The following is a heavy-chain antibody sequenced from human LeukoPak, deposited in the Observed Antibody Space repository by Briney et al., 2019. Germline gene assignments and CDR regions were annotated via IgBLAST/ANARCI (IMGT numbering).Heavy chain of an antibody. J-gene: IGHJ5*02. CDR1: GYTFTGYY. CDR3: AKESTVTPGNVNWFDP. Sequence: ASVKVSCKASGYTFTGYYMHWVRQAPGQGLEWMGWINPNSGGTNYAQKFQGRVTMTRDTSISTAYMELSRLRSDDTAVYYCAKESTVTPGNVNWFDPWGRGTLVTVSS. D-gene: IGHD4-17*01. CDR2: INPNSGGT. V-gene: IGHV1-2*02.